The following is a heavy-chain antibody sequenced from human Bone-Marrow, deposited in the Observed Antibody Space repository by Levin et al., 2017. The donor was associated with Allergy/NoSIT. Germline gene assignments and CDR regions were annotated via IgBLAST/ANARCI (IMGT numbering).Heavy chain of an antibody. D-gene: IGHD3-16*02. J-gene: IGHJ3*02. CDR3: AKDLFTLDIMITFGGVIANPTDAFDI. CDR1: GFTFSSYA. V-gene: IGHV3-23*01. CDR2: ISGSGGST. Sequence: PGGSLRLSCAASGFTFSSYAMSWVRQAPGKGLEWVSAISGSGGSTYYADSVKGRFTISRDNSKNTLYLQMNSLRAEDTAVYYCAKDLFTLDIMITFGGVIANPTDAFDIWGQGTMVTVSS.